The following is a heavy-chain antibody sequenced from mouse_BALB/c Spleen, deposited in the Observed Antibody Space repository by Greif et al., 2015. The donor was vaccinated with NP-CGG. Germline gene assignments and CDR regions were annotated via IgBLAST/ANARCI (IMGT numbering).Heavy chain of an antibody. CDR1: GYTFSSYW. J-gene: IGHJ3*01. CDR3: ARWDYPFAY. D-gene: IGHD2-4*01. CDR2: ILPGSGST. Sequence: VQGVESGAELMKPGASVKISCKATGYTFSSYWIEWVKQRPGHGLEWIGEILPGSGSTNYNEKFKGKATFTADTSSNTAYMQLSSLTSEDSAVYYCARWDYPFAYWGQGTLVTVSA. V-gene: IGHV1-9*01.